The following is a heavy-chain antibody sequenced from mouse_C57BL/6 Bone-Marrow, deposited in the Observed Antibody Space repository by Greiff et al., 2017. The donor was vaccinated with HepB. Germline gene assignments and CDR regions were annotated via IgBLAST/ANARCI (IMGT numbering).Heavy chain of an antibody. CDR1: GFSLTSYA. CDR3: ARNYYGSYWDQGYYFDY. D-gene: IGHD1-1*01. CDR2: IWTGGGT. Sequence: VKLVESGPGLVAPSQSLSITCTVSGFSLTSYAISWVRQPPGKGLEWLGVIWTGGGTNYNSALKSRLSISKDNSKSQVFLKMNSLQTDDTARYYCARNYYGSYWDQGYYFDYWGQGTTLTVSS. J-gene: IGHJ2*01. V-gene: IGHV2-9-1*01.